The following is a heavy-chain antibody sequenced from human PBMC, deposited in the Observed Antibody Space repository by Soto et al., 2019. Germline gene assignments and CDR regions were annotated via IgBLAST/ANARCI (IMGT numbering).Heavy chain of an antibody. J-gene: IGHJ6*02. CDR3: ARQAVIVYYYGMDV. D-gene: IGHD3-22*01. CDR2: INHSGST. V-gene: IGHV4-34*01. Sequence: PSETLSLTCAVYGGSFSGYYWSWIRQPPGKGLEWIGEINHSGSTNYNPSIKSQVTISVDTSKNQFSLKLSSVTAADTAVYYCARQAVIVYYYGMDVWGQGTTVT. CDR1: GGSFSGYY.